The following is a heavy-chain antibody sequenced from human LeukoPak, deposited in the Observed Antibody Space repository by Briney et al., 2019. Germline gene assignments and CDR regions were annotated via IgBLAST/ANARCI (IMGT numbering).Heavy chain of an antibody. CDR3: ASGIAAAGKVDY. Sequence: SETLSLTCTVSGGSISSYYWSWIRQPPGKGLEWIGYIYYSGSTNYNPSLKSRVTISVDTSKNQFSLKLSSVTAADTAVYYCASGIAAAGKVDYWGQGTLVTVSS. CDR1: GGSISSYY. V-gene: IGHV4-59*01. CDR2: IYYSGST. J-gene: IGHJ4*02. D-gene: IGHD6-13*01.